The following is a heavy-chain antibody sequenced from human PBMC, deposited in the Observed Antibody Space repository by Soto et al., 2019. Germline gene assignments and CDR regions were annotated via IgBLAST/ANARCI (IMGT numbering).Heavy chain of an antibody. CDR1: GYTFTGYY. V-gene: IGHV1-2*04. J-gene: IGHJ3*02. Sequence: ASVKVSCKASGYTFTGYYMHWVRQAPGQGLEWIGWINPNSGGTNYAQKFQGWVTMTRDTSISTAYMELSRLRSDDTAVYYCARGFRIALGAFDIWGQGTMVTVSS. CDR3: ARGFRIALGAFDI. CDR2: INPNSGGT. D-gene: IGHD6-13*01.